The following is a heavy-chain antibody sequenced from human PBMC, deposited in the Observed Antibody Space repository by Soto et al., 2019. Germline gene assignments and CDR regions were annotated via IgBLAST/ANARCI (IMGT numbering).Heavy chain of an antibody. J-gene: IGHJ6*02. CDR3: ARDLYYDFWSGQEYYYYYYGMDV. CDR1: GGSISSYD. Sequence: SETLSLTCTVSGGSISSYDWSWIQQPPGKGLEWIVYIYYSGSTNYNPSLKSRVTISVDTSKNQFSLKLSSVTAADTAVYYCARDLYYDFWSGQEYYYYYYGMDVWGQGTTVTVSS. CDR2: IYYSGST. V-gene: IGHV4-59*01. D-gene: IGHD3-3*01.